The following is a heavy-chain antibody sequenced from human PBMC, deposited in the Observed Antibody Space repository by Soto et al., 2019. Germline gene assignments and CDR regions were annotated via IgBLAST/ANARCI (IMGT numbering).Heavy chain of an antibody. Sequence: GSLRLSCAASGFTFSTFALHWVRQAPGKGLEWVAPISGDGGSTYYADSVKGQFTISRDNSKNTLYLQMNSLRAEDTAVYYCAKGLYSGSYFDYWGQGTLVTVSS. CDR3: AKGLYSGSYFDY. CDR2: ISGDGGST. CDR1: GFTFSTFA. D-gene: IGHD1-26*01. J-gene: IGHJ4*02. V-gene: IGHV3-23*01.